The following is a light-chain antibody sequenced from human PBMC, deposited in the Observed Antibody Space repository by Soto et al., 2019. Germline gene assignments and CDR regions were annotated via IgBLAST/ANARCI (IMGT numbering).Light chain of an antibody. V-gene: IGKV3-20*01. J-gene: IGKJ1*01. CDR3: QQYDSSPVT. CDR1: QSVSSGY. Sequence: EIVLTQSPGTLSLSPGERATLSCRASQSVSSGYLAWYQQKPGQAPRLLIYGASSRATGIPDRFSGSGSGTDFTLTISRLEPEDVAVYYCQQYDSSPVTFGHGTKVEIK. CDR2: GAS.